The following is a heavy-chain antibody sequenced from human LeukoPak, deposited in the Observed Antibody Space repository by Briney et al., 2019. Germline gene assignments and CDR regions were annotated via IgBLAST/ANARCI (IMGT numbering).Heavy chain of an antibody. CDR2: IKQDGTEK. J-gene: IGHJ4*02. V-gene: IGHV3-7*01. CDR1: GFTFSSYW. Sequence: GGSLRISCAASGFTFSSYWMSWVRQAPGKGLEWVANIKQDGTEKYYVDSVRGRFTVSRDNAKNSLYLQMNSLRAEDTAVYYCATPSGYSSGWYPFDHWGQGTLVTVSP. CDR3: ATPSGYSSGWYPFDH. D-gene: IGHD6-19*01.